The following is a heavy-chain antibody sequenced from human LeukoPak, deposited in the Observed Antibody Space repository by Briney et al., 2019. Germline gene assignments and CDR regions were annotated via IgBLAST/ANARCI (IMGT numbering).Heavy chain of an antibody. V-gene: IGHV1-2*02. CDR3: ARDFDYGDLLDY. D-gene: IGHD4-17*01. CDR2: INPNSGGT. J-gene: IGHJ4*02. CDR1: GYTFTGYY. Sequence: ASVKVSCKASGYTFTGYYMHWVRQAPGQGLEWMGWINPNSGGTNYAQKFQGRVTMTRDTSISTAYMELSRLRSGDTAVDYCARDFDYGDLLDYWGQGTLVTVSS.